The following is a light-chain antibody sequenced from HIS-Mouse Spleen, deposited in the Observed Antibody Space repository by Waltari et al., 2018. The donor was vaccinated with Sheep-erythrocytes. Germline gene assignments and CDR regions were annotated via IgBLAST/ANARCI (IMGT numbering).Light chain of an antibody. J-gene: IGLJ2*01. CDR3: CSYAGSSTFHVV. CDR2: EGS. V-gene: IGLV2-23*03. Sequence: QSALTQPASVSGSPGQSITLSCTGTSSDVRRYNLVSWYQQHPGKAPKLMIYEGSKRPSGVSNRFSGSKSGNTASLTISGLQAEDEADYYCCSYAGSSTFHVVFGGGTKLTVL. CDR1: SSDVRRYNL.